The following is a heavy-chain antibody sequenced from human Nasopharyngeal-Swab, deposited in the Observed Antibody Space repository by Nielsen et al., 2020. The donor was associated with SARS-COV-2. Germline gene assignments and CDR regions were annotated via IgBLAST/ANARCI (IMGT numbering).Heavy chain of an antibody. D-gene: IGHD4-23*01. CDR3: AKEDYGGWPDY. CDR1: GFTFDDYA. J-gene: IGHJ4*02. CDR2: ISWNSGSI. Sequence: GGSLRLSCAASGFTFDDYAMHWVRQAPGKGLEWVSGISWNSGSIGYADSVKGRFTISRDNAKNSLYLQMNSLRAEDTALYYCAKEDYGGWPDYWGQGTLVTVSS. V-gene: IGHV3-9*01.